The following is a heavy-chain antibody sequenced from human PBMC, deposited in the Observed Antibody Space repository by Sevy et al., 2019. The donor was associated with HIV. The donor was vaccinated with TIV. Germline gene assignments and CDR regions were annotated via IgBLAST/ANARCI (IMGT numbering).Heavy chain of an antibody. J-gene: IGHJ6*02. Sequence: GGSLRLSCAASGFTFSRNAMSWVRQAPGKGLEWASGITGSGGSTYYADSVKGRFTISREHSKNTLYLQMNSLRVEDTAVYYCAKVGYCSSTSCCSIYYGMDVWGQGTTVTVSS. CDR3: AKVGYCSSTSCCSIYYGMDV. V-gene: IGHV3-23*01. CDR2: ITGSGGST. D-gene: IGHD2-2*03. CDR1: GFTFSRNA.